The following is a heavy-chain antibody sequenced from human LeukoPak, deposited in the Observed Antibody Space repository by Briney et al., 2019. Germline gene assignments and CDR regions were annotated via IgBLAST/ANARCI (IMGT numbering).Heavy chain of an antibody. CDR3: ARDLVGITFGGVGYFDY. CDR1: GGTFSSYA. V-gene: IGHV1-69*04. D-gene: IGHD3-16*01. Sequence: GASVKVSCKAFGGTFSSYAISWVRQAPGQGLEWMGRIIPILGIANYAQKFQGRVTITADKSTSTAYMELGSLRSEDTAVYYCARDLVGITFGGVGYFDYWGQGTLVTVSS. CDR2: IIPILGIA. J-gene: IGHJ4*02.